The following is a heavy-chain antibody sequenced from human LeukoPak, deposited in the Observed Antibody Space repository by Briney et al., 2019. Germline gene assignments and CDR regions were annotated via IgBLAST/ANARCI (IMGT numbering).Heavy chain of an antibody. Sequence: GGSLRLSCAASRFTFSSYGMSWVRQAPGKGLEWVSAISGSGGSTYYADSVKGRFTISRDNSKNTLYLQMNSLRAEDTAVYYCAKGMDSSGSMYFDYWGQGTLVTVSS. J-gene: IGHJ4*02. CDR2: ISGSGGST. V-gene: IGHV3-23*01. CDR1: RFTFSSYG. CDR3: AKGMDSSGSMYFDY. D-gene: IGHD3-22*01.